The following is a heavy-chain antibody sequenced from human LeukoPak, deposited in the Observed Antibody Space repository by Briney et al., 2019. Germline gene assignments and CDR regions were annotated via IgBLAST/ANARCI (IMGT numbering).Heavy chain of an antibody. Sequence: SEALSLTCTVSGGSISSGSYYWSWIRQPAGKGLEWIGRIYTSGSTNYNPSLKSRVTISVDTSKNQFSLKLSSVTAADTAVYYCARDVGGWSDYWGQGTLVTVSS. V-gene: IGHV4-61*02. J-gene: IGHJ4*02. CDR2: IYTSGST. CDR1: GGSISSGSYY. CDR3: ARDVGGWSDY. D-gene: IGHD3-10*01.